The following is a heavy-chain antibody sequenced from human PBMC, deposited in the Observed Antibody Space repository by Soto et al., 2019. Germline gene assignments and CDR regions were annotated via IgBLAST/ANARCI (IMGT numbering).Heavy chain of an antibody. V-gene: IGHV3-30*18. Sequence: QVQLVESGGGVVQPGRSLRLSCAASGFTFSSYGMHWVRQAPGKGLEWVAVISYDGSNKYYADSVKGRFTISRDNSKNTLYLQMNSLRAEDTAVYYCAKDGSSSGFDYWGQGTLVTVSS. CDR3: AKDGSSSGFDY. J-gene: IGHJ4*02. CDR1: GFTFSSYG. CDR2: ISYDGSNK. D-gene: IGHD6-6*01.